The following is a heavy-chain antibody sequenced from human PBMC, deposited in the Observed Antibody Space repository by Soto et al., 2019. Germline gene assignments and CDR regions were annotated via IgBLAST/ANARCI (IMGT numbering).Heavy chain of an antibody. D-gene: IGHD2-2*01. V-gene: IGHV1-3*01. Sequence: GASVKVSCKDSGYTYTSYALHWVRQAPGQRLEWMGWINAGNGNTKYSQKFQGRVTITRDTSASTAYMELSSLRSEDTAVYYCAREPLVVVVPAAMTLDPWGEGTLVTGSS. CDR1: GYTYTSYA. J-gene: IGHJ5*02. CDR2: INAGNGNT. CDR3: AREPLVVVVPAAMTLDP.